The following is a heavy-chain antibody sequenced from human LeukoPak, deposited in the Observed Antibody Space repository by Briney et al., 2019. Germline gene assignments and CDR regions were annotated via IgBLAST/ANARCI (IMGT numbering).Heavy chain of an antibody. V-gene: IGHV1-2*02. CDR3: ARGPDFWSGSAFDI. J-gene: IGHJ3*02. CDR1: GYTFTGYY. Sequence: ASVKVSCKASGYTFTGYYMHWVRQAPGQGLEWMGWINPNSGGTNYAQKFQGRVTMTRDTSISTAYMELSRLRSDDTAVYYCARGPDFWSGSAFDIWGQGTMVTVSS. CDR2: INPNSGGT. D-gene: IGHD3-3*01.